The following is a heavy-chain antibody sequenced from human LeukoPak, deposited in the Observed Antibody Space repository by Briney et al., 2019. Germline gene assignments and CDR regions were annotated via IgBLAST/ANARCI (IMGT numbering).Heavy chain of an antibody. CDR1: GGSISSSSYY. CDR3: ASFSSSWYTRGFDY. Sequence: SETLSLTCTVSGGSISSSSYYWGWIRQPPGKGLEWIGSIYYSGSTYYNPSLKSRVTISVDTSKNQFSLKLSSVTAADTAVYYCASFSSSWYTRGFDYWGQGTLVTVSS. D-gene: IGHD6-13*01. CDR2: IYYSGST. V-gene: IGHV4-39*07. J-gene: IGHJ4*02.